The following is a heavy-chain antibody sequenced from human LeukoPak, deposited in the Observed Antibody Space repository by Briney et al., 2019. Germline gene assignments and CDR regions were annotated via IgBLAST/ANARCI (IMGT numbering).Heavy chain of an antibody. V-gene: IGHV3-23*01. J-gene: IGHJ4*02. Sequence: GGSLRLSCAASGFTFSSYAMSWVRQAPGQGLEWVSGNSGSGGNTYYADSVKGRFTISRENSRNTLYLQMNSLKAEDTAVYYCAKGHGGLDYWGQGTLVTVSS. CDR1: GFTFSSYA. CDR2: NSGSGGNT. D-gene: IGHD2-15*01. CDR3: AKGHGGLDY.